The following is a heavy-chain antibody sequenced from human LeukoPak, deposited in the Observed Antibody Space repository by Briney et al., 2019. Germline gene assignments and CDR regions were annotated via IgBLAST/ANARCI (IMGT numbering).Heavy chain of an antibody. J-gene: IGHJ4*02. CDR1: EFTFSSYS. CDR2: ISSSSSYI. D-gene: IGHD3-22*01. Sequence: SGGSLRLSCAASEFTFSSYSMNWVRQAPGKGLEWVSSISSSSSYIYYADSVKGRFTISRDNAKNSLYLQMNSLRAEDTAVYYCAKASAMIVVVSKHFDYWGQGTLVTVSS. V-gene: IGHV3-21*04. CDR3: AKASAMIVVVSKHFDY.